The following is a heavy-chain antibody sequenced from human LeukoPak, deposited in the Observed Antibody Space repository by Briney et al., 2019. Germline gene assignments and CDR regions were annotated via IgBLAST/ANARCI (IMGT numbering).Heavy chain of an antibody. CDR1: GYSISSGFY. V-gene: IGHV4-38-2*02. J-gene: IGHJ5*02. CDR3: ARGEGYSYGYSRFDP. CDR2: IFHSGST. D-gene: IGHD5-18*01. Sequence: SETLSLTCTVSGYSISSGFYWGWIRQPPGKGLEWIGSIFHSGSTYYTPSLKSRVTISVGTSKNQFSLKLSSVTAADTAVYYCARGEGYSYGYSRFDPWGQGTLVTVSS.